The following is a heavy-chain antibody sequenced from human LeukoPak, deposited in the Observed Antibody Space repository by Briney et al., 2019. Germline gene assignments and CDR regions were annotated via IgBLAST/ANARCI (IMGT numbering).Heavy chain of an antibody. CDR1: GGPISGTTYY. J-gene: IGHJ4*02. V-gene: IGHV4-39*07. CDR3: ARLIKATTHFDY. CDR2: IYYTWNT. D-gene: IGHD4-17*01. Sequence: SETLSLTCSVSGGPISGTTYYWGWVRQPPGKGLEWIGAIYYTWNTYYNPSLKSRATMSLDTSRNQFSLKLSSVTAADTAVYYCARLIKATTHFDYWVQGTLATVSS.